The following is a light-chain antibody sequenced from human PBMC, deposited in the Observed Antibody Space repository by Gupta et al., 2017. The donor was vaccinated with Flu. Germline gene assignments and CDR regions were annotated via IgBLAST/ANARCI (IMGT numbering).Light chain of an antibody. J-gene: IGKJ2*01. Sequence: GDIVHFSCLSSQTISNYLDWYQQKPGKAPKLLIYSASSMPSGFPARFSGSGSGTDFTLTINSLQPEDFATYFCQQSYSTPFTFGQGTKLEIK. CDR2: SAS. CDR1: QTISNY. V-gene: IGKV1-39*01. CDR3: QQSYSTPFT.